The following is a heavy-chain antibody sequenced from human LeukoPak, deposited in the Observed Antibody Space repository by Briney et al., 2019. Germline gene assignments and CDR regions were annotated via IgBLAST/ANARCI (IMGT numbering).Heavy chain of an antibody. CDR1: GYTFTTYS. CDR3: AKDGSSSGYWDY. CDR2: ISSGSSAI. Sequence: GGSLRLSCEASGYTFTTYSMTWVRQAPAKGLEGVLIISSGSSAIFSADALKGRFTISRDDAKNLLYLDMSSLRAEDTAVYYCAKDGSSSGYWDYWGQGTLVTVSS. J-gene: IGHJ4*02. D-gene: IGHD3-22*01. V-gene: IGHV3-21*01.